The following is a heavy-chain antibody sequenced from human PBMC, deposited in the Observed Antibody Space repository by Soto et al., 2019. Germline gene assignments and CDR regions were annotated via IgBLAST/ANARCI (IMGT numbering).Heavy chain of an antibody. CDR2: ISSSGYI. CDR3: ARGKGYCSSTSCPSHYYYYGMDV. V-gene: IGHV3-21*01. Sequence: GGSLRLSCAASGFTFSSYSMNWVRQAPGKGLVWVSSISSSGYIYYADSVKGRFTISRDNAKNSLYLQMNSLRAEDTAVYYCARGKGYCSSTSCPSHYYYYGMDVWGQGPTVTVSS. CDR1: GFTFSSYS. D-gene: IGHD2-2*01. J-gene: IGHJ6*02.